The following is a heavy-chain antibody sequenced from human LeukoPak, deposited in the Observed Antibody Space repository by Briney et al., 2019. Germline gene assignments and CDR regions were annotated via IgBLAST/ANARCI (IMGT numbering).Heavy chain of an antibody. Sequence: ASVKVSCKVSGYTLTELSMHWVRQAPGKGLEWMGGFDPEDGETIYAQKFQGRVTMTEDTSTDTAYMELSSLRSEDTAVYYCATAPPDTLTGYYRFMWTAVFDYWGQGTLVTVSS. V-gene: IGHV1-24*01. J-gene: IGHJ4*02. CDR2: FDPEDGET. D-gene: IGHD3-9*01. CDR1: GYTLTELS. CDR3: ATAPPDTLTGYYRFMWTAVFDY.